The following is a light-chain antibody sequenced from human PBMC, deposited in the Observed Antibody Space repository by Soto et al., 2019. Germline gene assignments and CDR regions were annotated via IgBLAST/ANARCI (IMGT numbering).Light chain of an antibody. V-gene: IGKV1-5*03. Sequence: VQLTQSPSTPSASVGDRVTISCRASQSINNYLAWYQQKPGKAPKLLIYKASTLESGVPSTFSGSGSGTEFSLTISSLQPDDFATYYCQQYGNLWTFGQGTKVDIK. CDR1: QSINNY. CDR3: QQYGNLWT. CDR2: KAS. J-gene: IGKJ1*01.